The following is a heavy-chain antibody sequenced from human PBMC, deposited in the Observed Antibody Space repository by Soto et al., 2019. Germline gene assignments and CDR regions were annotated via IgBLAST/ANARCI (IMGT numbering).Heavy chain of an antibody. Sequence: SETLSLTCTVSGGSISSYYWSWIRQPPGKGLEWIGFIFYSGSTSYNPSLKSRVTISIDTSEYQFSLKLNSVTAADTAVYYCARTLYSYGPRFDYWGQGTLVTVSS. D-gene: IGHD5-18*01. CDR2: IFYSGST. CDR1: GGSISSYY. V-gene: IGHV4-59*01. J-gene: IGHJ4*02. CDR3: ARTLYSYGPRFDY.